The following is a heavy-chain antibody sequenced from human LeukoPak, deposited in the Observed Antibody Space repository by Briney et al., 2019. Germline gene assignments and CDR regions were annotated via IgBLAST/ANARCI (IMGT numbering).Heavy chain of an antibody. D-gene: IGHD3-10*01. Sequence: GGSLRLSCAASGFTFSSYGMHWVRQAPGKGLEWVAVIWYDGSNKYYADSVKGRFTISRDNSKNTLYLQMNSLRAEDTAVYYCARDFGAGWEEPKYSFDYWGQGILVTVSS. J-gene: IGHJ4*02. CDR3: ARDFGAGWEEPKYSFDY. V-gene: IGHV3-33*01. CDR1: GFTFSSYG. CDR2: IWYDGSNK.